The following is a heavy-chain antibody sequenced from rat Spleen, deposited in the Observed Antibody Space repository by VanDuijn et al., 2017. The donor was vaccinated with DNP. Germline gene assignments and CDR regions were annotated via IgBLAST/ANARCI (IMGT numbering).Heavy chain of an antibody. CDR3: VTRGTRSYHWFAY. D-gene: IGHD1-2*01. CDR2: IKGDSTII. V-gene: IGHV4-2*01. CDR1: GLTFNDYW. J-gene: IGHJ3*01. Sequence: EVQLVESGGGLVQPGRSLKLSCAASGLTFNDYWMGWVRQAPGMGLEWIGEIKGDSTIINHNPSLKDRFTSYRDNVQNSLYSQMNNLRSEDAAIYYCVTRGTRSYHWFAYWGQSTLVTVS.